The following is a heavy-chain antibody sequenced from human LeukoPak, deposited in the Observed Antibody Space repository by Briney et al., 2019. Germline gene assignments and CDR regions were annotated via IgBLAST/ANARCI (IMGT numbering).Heavy chain of an antibody. CDR1: GFTFNSYA. V-gene: IGHV3-30*04. CDR3: ARVSDPDYYDSSGYYSFKTEYLQH. CDR2: ISYDGSNK. J-gene: IGHJ1*01. Sequence: PGGSLRLSCAASGFTFNSYAMHWVRQAPGKGLDWVAVISYDGSNKYYADSVRGRFTVSRDNSKNTVYLQMNSLRADDTAVYYCARVSDPDYYDSSGYYSFKTEYLQHWGQGTLVTVSS. D-gene: IGHD3-22*01.